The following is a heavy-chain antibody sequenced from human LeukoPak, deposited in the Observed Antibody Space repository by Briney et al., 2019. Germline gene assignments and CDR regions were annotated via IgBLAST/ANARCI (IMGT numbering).Heavy chain of an antibody. CDR3: AKDRYSGSPYYFDY. CDR1: GFTFSSYA. CDR2: ISGTGGNT. Sequence: GGSLRLSCAASGFTFSSYAMSWVRQAPGKGLEWVSGISGTGGNTYCADSVKGRFTISRDNSKNTLYLQINSLRAEDTAVYYCAKDRYSGSPYYFDYWAQGTLVTVSS. V-gene: IGHV3-23*01. D-gene: IGHD5-12*01. J-gene: IGHJ4*02.